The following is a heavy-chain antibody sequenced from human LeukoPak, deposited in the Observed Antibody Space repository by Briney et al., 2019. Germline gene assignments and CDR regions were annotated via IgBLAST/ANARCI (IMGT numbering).Heavy chain of an antibody. CDR2: IYYSGST. CDR1: GGSISSSSYY. V-gene: IGHV4-39*01. Sequence: PSETLSLTCTVSGGSISSSSYYWGWIRQPPGKGLEWIGSIYYSGSTYYNPSLKSRVTISVDTSKNQFSLKLSSVTAADTAVYYCARYRVVRGVISFYYFDYWGQGTLVTVSS. CDR3: ARYRVVRGVISFYYFDY. J-gene: IGHJ4*02. D-gene: IGHD3-10*01.